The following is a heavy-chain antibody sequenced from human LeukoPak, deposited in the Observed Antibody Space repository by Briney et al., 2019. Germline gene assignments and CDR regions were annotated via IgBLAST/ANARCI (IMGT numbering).Heavy chain of an antibody. V-gene: IGHV4-59*08. J-gene: IGHJ6*02. CDR2: IYYSGST. CDR1: GGSISSYY. CDR3: ARHAYSNSPYYGMDV. D-gene: IGHD4-4*01. Sequence: SETLSLTCTVSGGSISSYYWSWIRQPPGKGLEWIGYIYYSGSTNYNPSLKSRVTISVDTSKNQFSLKLSSVTAADTAVYYCARHAYSNSPYYGMDVWGQGTTVTVSS.